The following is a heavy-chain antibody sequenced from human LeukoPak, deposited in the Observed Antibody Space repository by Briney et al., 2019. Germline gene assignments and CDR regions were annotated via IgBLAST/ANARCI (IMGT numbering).Heavy chain of an antibody. CDR1: GFIFSRYW. CDR2: VNGDRTAT. Sequence: GGSLRLSCSVSGFIFSRYWTYWVRQAPGKGLKWVSHVNGDRTATNYADYVKGRFTIARDNAKKTLHLQMKRLRDEDTALYYYAGLTRCGSRWFAFDICGPGTMVAVSS. J-gene: IGHJ3*02. V-gene: IGHV3-74*01. CDR3: AGLTRCGSRWFAFDI. D-gene: IGHD2-15*01.